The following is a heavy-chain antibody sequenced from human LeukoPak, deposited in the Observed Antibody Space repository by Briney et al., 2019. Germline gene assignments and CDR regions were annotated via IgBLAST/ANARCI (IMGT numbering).Heavy chain of an antibody. J-gene: IGHJ3*02. CDR2: MNPNSGNT. Sequence: VASVKVSCKASGYTFTSYDINWVRQATGQGLEWMGWMNPNSGNTGYAQKFQGRVTITRNTSISTAYMELSSLRSDDTAVYYCARGPWELLDNHLRLLLNGGAIFDIWGQGTMVTVSS. CDR3: ARGPWELLDNHLRLLLNGGAIFDI. D-gene: IGHD1-26*01. V-gene: IGHV1-8*03. CDR1: GYTFTSYD.